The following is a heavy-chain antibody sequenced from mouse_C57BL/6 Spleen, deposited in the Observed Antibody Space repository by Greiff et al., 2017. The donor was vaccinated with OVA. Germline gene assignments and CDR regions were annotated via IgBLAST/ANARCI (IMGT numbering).Heavy chain of an antibody. CDR2: IWTGGGT. D-gene: IGHD4-1*01. Sequence: VHLVESGPGLVAPSQSLSITCAVSGFSFTNYAISWVRQPPGKGLEWLGVIWTGGGTNSNSALKSRLSISKDNSKSQVFLKMNSLQTDDTARYYCARNLGGDYWGQGTSVTVSS. CDR3: ARNLGGDY. CDR1: GFSFTNYA. J-gene: IGHJ4*01. V-gene: IGHV2-9-1*01.